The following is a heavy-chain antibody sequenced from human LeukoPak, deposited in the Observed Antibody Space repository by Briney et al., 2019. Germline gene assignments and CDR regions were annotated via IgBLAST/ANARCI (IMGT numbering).Heavy chain of an antibody. CDR3: AKYWRYATYYYYMDV. D-gene: IGHD2-15*01. Sequence: AGGSLRLSCAAPGFTFSSYAMSWVRQAPGKGLEWVPAISGGGVSTYYADSVKGRFTISRDNSKNTLYLQMNSLRAEDTAVYYCAKYWRYATYYYYMDVWGKGTTVTVSS. CDR2: ISGGGVST. J-gene: IGHJ6*03. V-gene: IGHV3-23*01. CDR1: GFTFSSYA.